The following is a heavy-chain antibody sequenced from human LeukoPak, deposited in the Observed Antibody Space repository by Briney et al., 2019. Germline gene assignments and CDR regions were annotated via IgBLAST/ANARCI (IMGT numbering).Heavy chain of an antibody. CDR2: IIGSGAAT. V-gene: IGHV3-23*01. D-gene: IGHD3-22*01. CDR3: VCYDNAAEYFHY. Sequence: GGSLRLSCAASGFTFSSYTMTWVRQAPGKGLEWVSAIIGSGAATNYADSVKGRFTISRDNSKNTLYLQMNSLRAEDTALYYCVCYDNAAEYFHYWGQGTLVTVSS. J-gene: IGHJ1*01. CDR1: GFTFSSYT.